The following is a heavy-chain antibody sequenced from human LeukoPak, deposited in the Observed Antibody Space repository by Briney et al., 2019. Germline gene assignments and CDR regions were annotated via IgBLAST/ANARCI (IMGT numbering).Heavy chain of an antibody. V-gene: IGHV3-74*03. CDR3: ARVSGPGMNEYFHL. D-gene: IGHD2-15*01. CDR1: GFTLSGAW. J-gene: IGHJ1*01. CDR2: INNDGTNT. Sequence: GGSLRLSCAASGFTLSGAWMHWVPQAPGKGLVCVSRINNDGTNTMYADSVKGRFTLSKDNAKNTLYLQMSSLRAEDTAVYYCARVSGPGMNEYFHLWGQGTLVTVSS.